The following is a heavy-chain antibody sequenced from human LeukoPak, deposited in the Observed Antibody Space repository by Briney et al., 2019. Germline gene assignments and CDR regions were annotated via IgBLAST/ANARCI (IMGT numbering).Heavy chain of an antibody. Sequence: SETLSLTCTVSGGSISSYYWSWIRQPPGKGLEWIGYIYYSGNTDSNPSLKSRVTISVDTSKKQFSLKLSSVTAADTAVYYCARGRPPHDYGTLFDYWGQGTLVTVSS. D-gene: IGHD4-17*01. V-gene: IGHV4-59*01. J-gene: IGHJ4*02. CDR3: ARGRPPHDYGTLFDY. CDR2: IYYSGNT. CDR1: GGSISSYY.